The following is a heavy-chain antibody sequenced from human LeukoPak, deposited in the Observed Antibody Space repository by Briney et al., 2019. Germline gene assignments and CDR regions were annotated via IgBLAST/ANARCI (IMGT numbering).Heavy chain of an antibody. J-gene: IGHJ6*03. V-gene: IGHV1-3*03. CDR3: AREGGYYYYMDV. CDR1: GYTFTSYA. Sequence: ASVKVSCKASGYTFTSYAMHWVRQAPGQRLEWMGWINAGNGNTKYSQEFQGRVTITRDTSASTAYMELSSLRSEDMAVYYCAREGGYYYYMDVWGKGTTVTVSS. CDR2: INAGNGNT.